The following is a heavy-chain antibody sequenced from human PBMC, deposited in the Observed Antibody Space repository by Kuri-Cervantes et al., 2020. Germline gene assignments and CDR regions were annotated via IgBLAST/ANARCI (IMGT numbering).Heavy chain of an antibody. Sequence: SETLSLTCTVSGDSISSTSYYWGWIRQPPGKGLEWIGSGYYTGSTYYNPSLKSRVTISVDTSKNQFSLKLSSVTAADTAVYYCARGDSGSYFRKSRYFQHWGQGTLVTVSS. CDR3: ARGDSGSYFRKSRYFQH. CDR2: GYYTGST. V-gene: IGHV4-39*07. CDR1: GDSISSTSYY. J-gene: IGHJ1*01. D-gene: IGHD1-26*01.